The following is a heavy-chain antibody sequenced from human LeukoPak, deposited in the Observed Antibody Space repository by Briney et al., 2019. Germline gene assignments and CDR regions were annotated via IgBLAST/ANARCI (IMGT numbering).Heavy chain of an antibody. J-gene: IGHJ4*02. D-gene: IGHD1-1*01. CDR3: ARRYNWNDRWD. CDR2: IYYSGST. CDR1: GGSISSTDYY. V-gene: IGHV4-39*07. Sequence: PSETLSLTCTVSGGSISSTDYYWGWIRQPPGKGLEWIGSIYYSGSTYYNPSLKSRLTISLDTSKNQFSLRLSSVTAADTAFYYCARRYNWNDRWDWGQGTLVTVSP.